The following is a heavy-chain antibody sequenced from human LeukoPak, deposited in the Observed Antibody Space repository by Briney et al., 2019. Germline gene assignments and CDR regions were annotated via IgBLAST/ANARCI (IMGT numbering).Heavy chain of an antibody. Sequence: ASVKVSCKASGYTFTSYGISWVRQAPGQGLEWMGWISAYNGNTNYAQKLQGRVTMTTDTSTSTAYMELRSLRSDDTAVYYCARDDSPCGSCYSSNAFDIWGQGTMVTVSS. CDR2: ISAYNGNT. V-gene: IGHV1-18*01. D-gene: IGHD2-15*01. J-gene: IGHJ3*02. CDR1: GYTFTSYG. CDR3: ARDDSPCGSCYSSNAFDI.